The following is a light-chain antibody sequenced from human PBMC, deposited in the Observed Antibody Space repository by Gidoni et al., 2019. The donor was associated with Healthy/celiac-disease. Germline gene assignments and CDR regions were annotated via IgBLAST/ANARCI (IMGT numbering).Light chain of an antibody. CDR3: QQYYSYPPWT. Sequence: AIRMTQSPSSFSASTGDRVTITCRASQGISSYLAWYQQKPGKAPKLLIYASSTLQSGVPSRFSGSGSGTDFNLTISCMQYEDFATYYCQQYYSYPPWTFGQGTKVEIK. CDR2: ASS. CDR1: QGISSY. J-gene: IGKJ1*01. V-gene: IGKV1-8*01.